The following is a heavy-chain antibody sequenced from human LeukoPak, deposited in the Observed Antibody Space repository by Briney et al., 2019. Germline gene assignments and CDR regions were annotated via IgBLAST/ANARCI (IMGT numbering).Heavy chain of an antibody. CDR2: ISYSGNT. Sequence: SETLSLTCSVSGGSVSSYYWSWIRQAPGKGLEWIGHISYSGNTNYNPSLKSRVTISVDTSKNQFSLKLRYVTAADTAVYYCATRSTGVAATFDSWGQGALVTVSS. D-gene: IGHD2-15*01. CDR3: ATRSTGVAATFDS. V-gene: IGHV4-59*02. J-gene: IGHJ4*02. CDR1: GGSVSSYY.